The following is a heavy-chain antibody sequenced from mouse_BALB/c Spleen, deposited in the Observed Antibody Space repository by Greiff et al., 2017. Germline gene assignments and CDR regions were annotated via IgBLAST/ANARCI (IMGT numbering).Heavy chain of an antibody. CDR3: AYYGSSPFAY. J-gene: IGHJ3*01. CDR2: ISSGGST. D-gene: IGHD1-1*01. CDR1: GFTFSSYA. Sequence: EVQLQESGGGLVKPGGSLKLSCAASGFTFSSYAMSWVRQTPEKRLEWVASISSGGSTYYPDSVKGRFTISRDNARNILYLQMSSLRSEDTAMYYCAYYGSSPFAYWGQGTLVTVSA. V-gene: IGHV5-6-5*01.